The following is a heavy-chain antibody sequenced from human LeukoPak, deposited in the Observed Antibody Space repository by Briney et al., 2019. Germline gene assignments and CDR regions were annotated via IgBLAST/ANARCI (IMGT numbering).Heavy chain of an antibody. V-gene: IGHV4-59*01. CDR3: ARCYYDSSGYYYP. Sequence: PSETLSLTCTVSGGSISSYYWSWIRQPPGKGLEWIGYIYYSGSTNYNPSLKSRVTISVDTSKNQFSLKLSSVTAADTAVYYCARCYYDSSGYYYPWGQGTLVTVSS. J-gene: IGHJ5*02. CDR2: IYYSGST. D-gene: IGHD3-22*01. CDR1: GGSISSYY.